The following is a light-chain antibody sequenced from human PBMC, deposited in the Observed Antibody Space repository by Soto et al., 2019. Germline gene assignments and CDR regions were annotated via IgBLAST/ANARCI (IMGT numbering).Light chain of an antibody. Sequence: EIVLTQSPATLSLSPGERATLSCRASQTVSSSVAWYQQKPGQAPRLLIYEVSNRATSIPARFSGSGSGADFTLTISSLEPGDFALYYCQQHINWPLTFGGGTKVDIK. CDR3: QQHINWPLT. J-gene: IGKJ4*01. CDR2: EVS. CDR1: QTVSSS. V-gene: IGKV3-11*01.